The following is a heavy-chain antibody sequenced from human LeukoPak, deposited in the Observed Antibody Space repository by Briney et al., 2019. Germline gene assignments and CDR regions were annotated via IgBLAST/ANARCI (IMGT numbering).Heavy chain of an antibody. CDR3: ARDRRSGEDSNF. CDR1: GGSISSYY. J-gene: IGHJ4*02. D-gene: IGHD2-15*01. V-gene: IGHV4-59*01. Sequence: SEMLSLTCTVSGGSISSYYWSWIRQPPGKGLEWIGYIYYSGSTNYNPSLKSRVTISVDTSKNQIYLKLSSVTAADTAVYYCARDRRSGEDSNFWGQGNLVTVSS. CDR2: IYYSGST.